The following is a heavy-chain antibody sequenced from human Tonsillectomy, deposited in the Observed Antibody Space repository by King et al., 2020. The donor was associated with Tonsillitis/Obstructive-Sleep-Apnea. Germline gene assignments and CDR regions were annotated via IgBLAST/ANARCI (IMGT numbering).Heavy chain of an antibody. CDR1: GFTVSSNY. J-gene: IGHJ3*02. V-gene: IGHV3-53*01. CDR3: ASRPYYDSSGYFDAFDI. D-gene: IGHD3-22*01. CDR2: IYSGGST. Sequence: VQLVESGGGLIQPGGSLRLSCAASGFTVSSNYMSWVRQAPGKGPEWVSVIYSGGSTYYADSVKGRFTISRDNSKNTLYLQMNSLGAEDTAVYYCASRPYYDSSGYFDAFDIWGQGTMVTVSS.